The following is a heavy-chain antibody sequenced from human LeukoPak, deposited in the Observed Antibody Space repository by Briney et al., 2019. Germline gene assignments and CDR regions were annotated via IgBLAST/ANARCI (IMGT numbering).Heavy chain of an antibody. CDR3: AIDQDIVVVVAATEGGFDY. Sequence: DSVKVSCKASRYTFTSYYMHWVRQAPGQGLEWMGIINPSGGSTSYAQKFQGRVTMTRDTSTSTVYMELSSLRPEDTAVYYCAIDQDIVVVVAATEGGFDYWGQGTLVTVSS. CDR2: INPSGGST. D-gene: IGHD2-15*01. CDR1: RYTFTSYY. J-gene: IGHJ4*02. V-gene: IGHV1-46*03.